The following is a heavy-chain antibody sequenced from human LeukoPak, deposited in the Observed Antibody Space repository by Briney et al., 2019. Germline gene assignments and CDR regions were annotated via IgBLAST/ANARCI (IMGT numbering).Heavy chain of an antibody. CDR1: GYTFTDSY. D-gene: IGHD2-15*01. V-gene: IGHV1-2*02. CDR3: TREGRVGVPFDY. J-gene: IGHJ4*02. CDR2: INPNAGDT. Sequence: ASVKVSCKTSGYTFTDSYMHWVRQAPGQGLEWIGWINPNAGDTTYAQGFHGRVTMTRDTSISTVYMELNSLKLDDTAVYYCTREGRVGVPFDYWGQETLVTVSS.